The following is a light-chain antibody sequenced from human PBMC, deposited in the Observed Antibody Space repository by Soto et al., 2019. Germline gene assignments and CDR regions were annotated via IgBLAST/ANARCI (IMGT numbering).Light chain of an antibody. V-gene: IGKV3-11*01. Sequence: EIVLTQSTATLSLSPGERATLSCRASQSVSSYLAWYQQKPGQAPRLLIYDASNRATGIPARFSGSGSGTDFTLTISRLASEDFAVYYCQQRSNWYTFGQGTKLEI. CDR3: QQRSNWYT. J-gene: IGKJ2*01. CDR1: QSVSSY. CDR2: DAS.